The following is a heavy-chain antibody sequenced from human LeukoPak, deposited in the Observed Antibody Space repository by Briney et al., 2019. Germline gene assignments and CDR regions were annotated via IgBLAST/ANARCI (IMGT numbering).Heavy chain of an antibody. CDR1: GFPFSIYG. CDR3: AKSGYNRFDY. Sequence: PGGSLRLSCAGSGFPFSIYGMNWVRQAPGKGLEWVSGISPGGGPTYYADSVKGRFTISRDNSKNTLCLQMNSLRAEDTAVYYCAKSGYNRFDYWGQGTLVTVSS. CDR2: ISPGGGPT. V-gene: IGHV3-23*01. J-gene: IGHJ4*02. D-gene: IGHD5-24*01.